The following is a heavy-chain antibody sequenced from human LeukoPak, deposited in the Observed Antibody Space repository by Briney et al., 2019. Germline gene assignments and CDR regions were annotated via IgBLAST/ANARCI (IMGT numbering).Heavy chain of an antibody. D-gene: IGHD2-8*01. CDR2: ISLTGLT. V-gene: IGHV4-4*02. CDR1: GGSISNTNW. CDR3: SRENGAFSPFGY. Sequence: SRTLSLTCGVSGGSISNTNWWSWVRQPPPQGLEWIGEISLTGLTHYNPSLESRVTVSLDKSKNHLSLNLTSVTAADTAVYYCSRENGAFSPFGYWGQGTLVTVLS. J-gene: IGHJ4*02.